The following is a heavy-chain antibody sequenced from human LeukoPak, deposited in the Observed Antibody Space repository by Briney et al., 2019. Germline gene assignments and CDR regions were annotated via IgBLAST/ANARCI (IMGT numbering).Heavy chain of an antibody. Sequence: ASVKVSCKVSGYTLTESSMHWVRQAPGKGLEWMGGFDPEDGETIYTQKFQGRVTMTEDTSTDTAYMELSSLSSEDTAVYYCATHSSDSSGYYYYWGQGTLVTVSS. CDR1: GYTLTESS. J-gene: IGHJ4*02. CDR3: ATHSSDSSGYYYY. D-gene: IGHD3-22*01. CDR2: FDPEDGET. V-gene: IGHV1-24*01.